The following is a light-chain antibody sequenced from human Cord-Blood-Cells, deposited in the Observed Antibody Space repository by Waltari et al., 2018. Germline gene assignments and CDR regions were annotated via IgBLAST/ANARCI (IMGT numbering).Light chain of an antibody. J-gene: IGLJ3*02. CDR3: SSYTSSSTL. CDR2: DVS. CDR1: SSDVGGYNY. Sequence: QSALTQPASVSGSPGQSITISCTGTSSDVGGYNYVSWYQQQPGKAPNLMIYDVSKRPSGVSNRFSGSKSGNTASLTISGLQAEDEADYYCSSYTSSSTLFGGGTKLTVL. V-gene: IGLV2-14*01.